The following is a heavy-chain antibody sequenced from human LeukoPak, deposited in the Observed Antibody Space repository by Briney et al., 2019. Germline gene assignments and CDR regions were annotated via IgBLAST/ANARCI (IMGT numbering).Heavy chain of an antibody. V-gene: IGHV4-61*02. CDR1: GGSISSGSYY. D-gene: IGHD3-9*01. CDR3: ARGGAYYDILTGYSDYYYYMDV. CDR2: IYTSGST. J-gene: IGHJ6*03. Sequence: SETLSLTCTGSGGSISSGSYYWSWFRQPAGKGLEWIGRIYTSGSTNYNPSLKSRVTISVDTSKNQFSLKLSSVTAADTAVYYCARGGAYYDILTGYSDYYYYMDVWGKGTTVTISS.